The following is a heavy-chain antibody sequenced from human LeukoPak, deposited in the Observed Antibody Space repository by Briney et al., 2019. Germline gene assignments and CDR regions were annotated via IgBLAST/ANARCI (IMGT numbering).Heavy chain of an antibody. CDR2: MNPSGGST. D-gene: IGHD6-13*01. V-gene: IGHV1-46*01. CDR3: ARGPADDSSSFYWLDY. CDR1: GYTFTSYY. Sequence: ASVKVSCKASGYTFTSYYMHSVRQAPGHGLEWMGIMNPSGGSTSYAQKFQGRVTMTRDMSTSTVYMELSSLRSEDTAVYHCARGPADDSSSFYWLDYWGQGTLVTVSS. J-gene: IGHJ4*02.